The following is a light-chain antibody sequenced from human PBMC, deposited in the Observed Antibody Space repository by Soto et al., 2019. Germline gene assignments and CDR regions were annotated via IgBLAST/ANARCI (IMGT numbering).Light chain of an antibody. CDR3: SSYTISSTTV. Sequence: QSALTQPASVSGSPGQSLTISCTGTSSDIGGYDFVSWYRQQPGKAPKLLIYEVSHRPSGVSSRFSASKSGNTASLTISGLQAEDEGDYYCSSYTISSTTVFGTGTKLTVL. CDR2: EVS. CDR1: SSDIGGYDF. J-gene: IGLJ1*01. V-gene: IGLV2-14*01.